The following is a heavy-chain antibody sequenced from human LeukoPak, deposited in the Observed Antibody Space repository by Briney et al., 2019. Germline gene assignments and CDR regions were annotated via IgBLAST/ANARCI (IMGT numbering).Heavy chain of an antibody. Sequence: ASVKVSCKTSGYTFTSYGLTWVRQAPGQGLEWMGWISTYNGNTNYAQNLQGRVTMTTDTSTSTAYMELRSLRSDDTAVYYCARDICSGGSCYGWFDPWGQGTLVTVSS. J-gene: IGHJ5*02. V-gene: IGHV1-18*01. D-gene: IGHD2-15*01. CDR3: ARDICSGGSCYGWFDP. CDR1: GYTFTSYG. CDR2: ISTYNGNT.